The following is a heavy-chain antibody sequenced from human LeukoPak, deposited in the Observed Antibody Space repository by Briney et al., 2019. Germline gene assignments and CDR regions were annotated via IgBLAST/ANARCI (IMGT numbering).Heavy chain of an antibody. CDR1: GFSFSNYD. Sequence: PGGSLRLSCAASGFSFSNYDMHWVRQAPGKGLEWVAVIWYDGSNKYHADSVKGRFTISRENSKNTLYLRMNSLRVEDTAVYYCARGDPTVTTKQNFDYWGQGTLVTVSS. D-gene: IGHD4-17*01. CDR2: IWYDGSNK. V-gene: IGHV3-33*01. J-gene: IGHJ4*02. CDR3: ARGDPTVTTKQNFDY.